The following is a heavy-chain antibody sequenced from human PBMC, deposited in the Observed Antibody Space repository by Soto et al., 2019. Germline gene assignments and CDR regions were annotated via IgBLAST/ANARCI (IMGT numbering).Heavy chain of an antibody. CDR1: GCSISSYY. J-gene: IGHJ6*02. CDR2: IYYSGST. Sequence: QVQLQESGPGLVKPSETLSLTCTVSGCSISSYYWSWIRQPPGKGLEWIGYIYYSGSTNYNPSLKSVVTISVDTSKNQFFLELSSVTAADTAVYYCARHSRGYYYYGMDVWGQGTTVTVSS. V-gene: IGHV4-59*08. D-gene: IGHD3-10*01. CDR3: ARHSRGYYYYGMDV.